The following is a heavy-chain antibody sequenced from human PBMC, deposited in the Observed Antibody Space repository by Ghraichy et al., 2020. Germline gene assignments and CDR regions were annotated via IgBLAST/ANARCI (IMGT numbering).Heavy chain of an antibody. D-gene: IGHD2-21*02. CDR1: GGSISSYY. V-gene: IGHV4-4*07. J-gene: IGHJ4*02. CDR2: IYTSGST. CDR3: ARDRCWGDCYQTHFDY. Sequence: SETLSLTCTVSGGSISSYYWSWIRQPAGKGLEWIGRIYTSGSTNYNPSLKSRVTMSVDTSKNQFSLKLSSVTAADTAVYYCARDRCWGDCYQTHFDYWGQGTLVTVSS.